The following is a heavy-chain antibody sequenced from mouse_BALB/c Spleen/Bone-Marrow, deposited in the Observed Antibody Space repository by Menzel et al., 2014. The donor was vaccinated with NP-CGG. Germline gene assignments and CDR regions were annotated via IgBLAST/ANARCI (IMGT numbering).Heavy chain of an antibody. CDR2: ISSGGGST. J-gene: IGHJ3*01. V-gene: IGHV5-12-1*01. D-gene: IGHD1-1*01. Sequence: VHVKQSGGGLVKPGGSLKLSCAASGFAFSSYDMSWVRQTPEKRLEWVAYISSGGGSTYYPDTVKGRFTISRDNAKNTLYLQMSSLKSEDTAMYYCARQSRAWFAYWGQGTLVTVSA. CDR1: GFAFSSYD. CDR3: ARQSRAWFAY.